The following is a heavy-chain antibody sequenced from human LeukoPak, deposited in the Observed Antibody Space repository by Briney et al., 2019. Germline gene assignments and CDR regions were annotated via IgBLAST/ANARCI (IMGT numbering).Heavy chain of an antibody. V-gene: IGHV1-69*13. CDR1: GGTFSSYA. CDR3: AGSTVTRLAEYFQH. D-gene: IGHD4-17*01. CDR2: IIPIFGTA. J-gene: IGHJ1*01. Sequence: SVKVSCKASGGTFSSYAISWVRQAPGQGLEWMGGIIPIFGTADYAQKFQGRVTITADESTSTAYMELSSLRSEDTAVYYCAGSTVTRLAEYFQHWGQGTLVTVSS.